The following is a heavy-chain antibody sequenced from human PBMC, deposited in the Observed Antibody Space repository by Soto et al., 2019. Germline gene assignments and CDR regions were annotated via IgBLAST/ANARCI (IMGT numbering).Heavy chain of an antibody. V-gene: IGHV1-46*01. J-gene: IGHJ3*02. CDR1: GYSFTTYH. CDR3: ARPNQRNWKDNAFDI. D-gene: IGHD1-1*01. CDR2: INPSGGST. Sequence: KASGYSFTTYHMHWMRQDPGQGQEWRGIINPSGGSTNYAQKIQGRVTMTRDTSTSTVYMELSSLRSEDTAVYYCARPNQRNWKDNAFDIWGQGTMATVSS.